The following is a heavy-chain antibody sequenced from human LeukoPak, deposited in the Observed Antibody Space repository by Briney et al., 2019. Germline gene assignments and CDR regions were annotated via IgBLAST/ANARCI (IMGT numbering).Heavy chain of an antibody. CDR3: ARDFLGGIWSGYYTTGYFDY. Sequence: GGSLRLSCAASGFTFSSYAMSWVRQAPGKGLEWVAVISYDGSNKYYADSVKGRFTISRDNSKNTLYLQMNSLRAEDTAVYYCARDFLGGIWSGYYTTGYFDYWGQGTLVTVSS. CDR1: GFTFSSYA. J-gene: IGHJ4*02. V-gene: IGHV3-30-3*01. D-gene: IGHD3-3*01. CDR2: ISYDGSNK.